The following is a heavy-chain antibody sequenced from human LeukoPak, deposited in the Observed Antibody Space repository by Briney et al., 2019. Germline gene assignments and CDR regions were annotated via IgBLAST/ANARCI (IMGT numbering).Heavy chain of an antibody. CDR3: AKEMKPWMHFDY. V-gene: IGHV3-30*18. D-gene: IGHD5-12*01. Sequence: GGSLRLSCAASGFTFSRSAVHWVGQAPGKGLEWVAVISHDGSNTDYTDSVKGRFTISRDNSKNTLYLQMNSLRAEDTAVYYCAKEMKPWMHFDYWGQGTLVTVSS. CDR1: GFTFSRSA. J-gene: IGHJ4*02. CDR2: ISHDGSNT.